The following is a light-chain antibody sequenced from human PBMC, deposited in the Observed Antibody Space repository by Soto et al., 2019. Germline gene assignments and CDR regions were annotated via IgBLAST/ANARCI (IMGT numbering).Light chain of an antibody. Sequence: EIVLTQSPGTLSLSPGERATLSCRASQSVSSNFLAWYQQKPGQAPRLLIHAASSRATDIPDRFSGSGSGTDFPLTISRLEPEDFAVYYCQQYSDSPRTFGQGTKVEI. CDR3: QQYSDSPRT. V-gene: IGKV3-20*01. CDR1: QSVSSNF. CDR2: AAS. J-gene: IGKJ1*01.